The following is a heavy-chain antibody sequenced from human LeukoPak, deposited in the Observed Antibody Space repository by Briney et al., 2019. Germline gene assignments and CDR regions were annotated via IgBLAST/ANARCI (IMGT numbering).Heavy chain of an antibody. CDR3: ARVAWFGDLWFDP. Sequence: GSLRLSCAASGFTFSSYSMNWVRQAPGKGLEWVSYISSSSSTIYYADSVKGRFTISRDNAKNSLYLQMDSLRPEDTAVYFCARVAWFGDLWFDPWGQGTLVTVSS. V-gene: IGHV3-48*04. CDR1: GFTFSSYS. J-gene: IGHJ5*02. D-gene: IGHD3-10*01. CDR2: ISSSSSTI.